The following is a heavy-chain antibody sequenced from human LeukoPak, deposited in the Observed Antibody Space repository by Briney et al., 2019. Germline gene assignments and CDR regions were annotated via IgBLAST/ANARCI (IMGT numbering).Heavy chain of an antibody. CDR3: ARVVGATSIDY. V-gene: IGHV4-59*08. Sequence: SETLSLTCTVSSGSISSYYWSWIRQPPGKGLEWIGYIYYSGSTNYNPSLKSRVTISVDTSKNQFSLQLSSVTAADTAVYYCARVVGATSIDYWGQGILVTVSS. J-gene: IGHJ4*02. CDR2: IYYSGST. CDR1: SGSISSYY. D-gene: IGHD2-15*01.